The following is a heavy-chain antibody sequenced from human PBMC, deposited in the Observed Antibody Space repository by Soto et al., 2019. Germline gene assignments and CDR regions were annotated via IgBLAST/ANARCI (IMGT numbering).Heavy chain of an antibody. J-gene: IGHJ4*02. CDR3: AKGRRGSAVIGHFDH. Sequence: QVQLVESGGGVVQPGRSLRLSCAASGFTFSSYGMHWVRQAPGEGLEWVAVISYDGSNKYYADSVKGRFTISRDNSKNTLYLQMNSLRAEDTAVYYCAKGRRGSAVIGHFDHWGQGTLVTVSS. D-gene: IGHD3-22*01. CDR1: GFTFSSYG. V-gene: IGHV3-30*18. CDR2: ISYDGSNK.